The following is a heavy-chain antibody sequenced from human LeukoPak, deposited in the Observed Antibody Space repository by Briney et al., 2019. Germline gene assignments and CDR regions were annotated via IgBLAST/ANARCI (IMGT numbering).Heavy chain of an antibody. CDR1: GFTFSSYW. CDR2: INSDGSST. J-gene: IGHJ4*02. Sequence: GGSLRLSCAASGFTFSSYWMHWVRQAPGKGLVWVSRINSDGSSTSYADSVKGRFTISRDNAKNTLYLQMNSLRAEDTAVYYCAGMTTIEVSTNTVDYWGQGTLVTVSS. CDR3: AGMTTIEVSTNTVDY. D-gene: IGHD5-24*01. V-gene: IGHV3-74*01.